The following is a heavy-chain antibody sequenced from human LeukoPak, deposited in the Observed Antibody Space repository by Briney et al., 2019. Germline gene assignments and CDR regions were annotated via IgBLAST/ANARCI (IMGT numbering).Heavy chain of an antibody. CDR3: ARVWNPMITFGGVMGAFDI. CDR2: ISAYNGNT. D-gene: IGHD3-16*01. Sequence: ASVKVSCTASGGTFSSYAISWVRQAPGQGLEWMGWISAYNGNTNYAQKLQGRVTMTTDTSTSTAYMELRSLRSDDTAVYYCARVWNPMITFGGVMGAFDIWGQGTMVTVSS. V-gene: IGHV1-18*01. CDR1: GGTFSSYA. J-gene: IGHJ3*02.